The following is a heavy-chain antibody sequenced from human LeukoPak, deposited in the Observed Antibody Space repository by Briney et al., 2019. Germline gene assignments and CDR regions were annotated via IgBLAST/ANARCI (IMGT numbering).Heavy chain of an antibody. Sequence: GGSLRLSCAASGFTFSSYAMSWVRQAPGKGLEWVSAISGSGGSTYYADSVKGRFTIPRDNSKNMLYLQMNSLRAEDTAVYYCAKDRGHGYGGYTSFLLDVWGKGTTVTVSS. V-gene: IGHV3-23*01. D-gene: IGHD4-17*01. CDR3: AKDRGHGYGGYTSFLLDV. CDR1: GFTFSSYA. J-gene: IGHJ6*04. CDR2: ISGSGGST.